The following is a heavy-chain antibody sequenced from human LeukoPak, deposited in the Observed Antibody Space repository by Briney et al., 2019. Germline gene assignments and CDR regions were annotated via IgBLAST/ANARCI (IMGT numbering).Heavy chain of an antibody. Sequence: GGSLRLSCAASGFTFSSYDMHWVRQATGKGLEWVSAIGTAGDTYYPGSVKGRFTISRENAKNSLYLQMNSLRAEDTAVYYCARSSRELGGYAPWEVMPPFDYWGQGTLVTVSS. CDR1: GFTFSSYD. D-gene: IGHD1-7*01. J-gene: IGHJ4*02. CDR2: IGTAGDT. CDR3: ARSSRELGGYAPWEVMPPFDY. V-gene: IGHV3-13*01.